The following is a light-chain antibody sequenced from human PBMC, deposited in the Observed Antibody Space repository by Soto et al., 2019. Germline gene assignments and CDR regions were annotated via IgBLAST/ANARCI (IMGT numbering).Light chain of an antibody. V-gene: IGKV1-9*01. CDR3: QQVNSYPHT. CDR2: DSS. Sequence: DIQLTQSPSFLSASVGDRVTITCRASQGISSHLAWYQQSPEKAPLLLISDSSTLQSGVPSRFSGGGSDTEFTLTISSLQPEDFATYYCQQVNSYPHTFGQGTKLEIK. J-gene: IGKJ2*01. CDR1: QGISSH.